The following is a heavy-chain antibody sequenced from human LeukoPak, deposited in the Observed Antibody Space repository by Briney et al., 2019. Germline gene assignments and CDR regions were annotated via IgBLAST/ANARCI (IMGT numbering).Heavy chain of an antibody. CDR2: IYHSGST. Sequence: SETLSLTCAVSGYSISSGYYWGWIRQPPGKGLEWIGSIYHSGSTYYNPSLKSRVTISVDTSKNQFSLKLTSVTAADTAVYFCARPSLGLPAAFFDYWGQGTLVTVSS. J-gene: IGHJ4*02. CDR1: GYSISSGYY. V-gene: IGHV4-38-2*01. D-gene: IGHD2-2*01. CDR3: ARPSLGLPAAFFDY.